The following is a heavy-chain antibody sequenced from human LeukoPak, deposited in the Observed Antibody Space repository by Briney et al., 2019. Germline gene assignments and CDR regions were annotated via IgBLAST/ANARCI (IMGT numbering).Heavy chain of an antibody. V-gene: IGHV1-8*03. Sequence: ASVKVSCKASGYTFTGYYMHWVRQATGQGLEWMGWMNPNSGNTGYAQKFQGRVTITRNTSISTAYMELSSLRSEDTAVYYCARSKPIMSYMDVWGKGTTVTVSS. CDR3: ARSKPIMSYMDV. CDR1: GYTFTGYY. CDR2: MNPNSGNT. J-gene: IGHJ6*03.